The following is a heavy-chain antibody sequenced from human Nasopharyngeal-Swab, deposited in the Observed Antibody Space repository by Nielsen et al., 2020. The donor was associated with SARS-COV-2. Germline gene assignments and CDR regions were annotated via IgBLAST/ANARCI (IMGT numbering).Heavy chain of an antibody. V-gene: IGHV3-53*01. Sequence: WIRQPPGKGLGWVSVIYGGGTTESADSVRGRFTISRDRSRNTLYLQMNSLRADDTAIYYCARDPRGDGYSFFDYWGQGTEVTVSS. CDR3: ARDPRGDGYSFFDY. D-gene: IGHD5-24*01. J-gene: IGHJ4*02. CDR2: IYGGGTT.